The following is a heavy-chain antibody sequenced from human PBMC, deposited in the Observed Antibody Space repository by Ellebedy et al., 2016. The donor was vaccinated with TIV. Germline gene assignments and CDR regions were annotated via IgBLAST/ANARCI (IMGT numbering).Heavy chain of an antibody. Sequence: SETLSLTXTVSGASISSYQYWSWIRQPPGEGLQWIGYTDTSGSTNCDPSLKSRVTMSVDMSKNQFSLKLSSVTAADTAVYYCARGLWGAPIWGQGTMVTVSS. J-gene: IGHJ3*02. CDR1: GASISSYQY. V-gene: IGHV4-59*01. CDR3: ARGLWGAPI. D-gene: IGHD3-16*01. CDR2: TDTSGST.